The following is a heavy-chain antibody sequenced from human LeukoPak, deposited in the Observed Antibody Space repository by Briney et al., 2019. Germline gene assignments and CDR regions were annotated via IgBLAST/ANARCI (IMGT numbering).Heavy chain of an antibody. CDR2: ISSSSSYI. Sequence: GGSLRLSCAASGFTFSSYSMNWVRQAPGKGLEWVSSISSSSSYIYYADSVKGRFTISRGNAKNSLYLQMNSLRAEDTAVYYCARVGSRGYSYGYYGDWGQGTLVTVSS. D-gene: IGHD5-18*01. CDR1: GFTFSSYS. J-gene: IGHJ4*02. CDR3: ARVGSRGYSYGYYGD. V-gene: IGHV3-21*01.